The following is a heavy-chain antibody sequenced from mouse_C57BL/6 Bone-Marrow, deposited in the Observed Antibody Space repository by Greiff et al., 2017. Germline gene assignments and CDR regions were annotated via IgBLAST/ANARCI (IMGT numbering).Heavy chain of an antibody. J-gene: IGHJ1*03. CDR2: IYPRSGNT. D-gene: IGHD1-1*01. CDR3: ARHFYYYGGSHWYFDV. V-gene: IGHV1-81*01. Sequence: VQLQQSGAELARPGASVKLSCKASGYTFTSYGISWVKQRTGQGLEWIGEIYPRSGNTYYNEKFKGKATLTAEKSSSTAYMELRSLTSVDSAVYFCARHFYYYGGSHWYFDVWGKGTTVTVSS. CDR1: GYTFTSYG.